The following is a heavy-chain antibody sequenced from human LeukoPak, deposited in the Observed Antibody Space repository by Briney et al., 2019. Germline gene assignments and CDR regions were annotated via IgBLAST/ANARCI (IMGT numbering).Heavy chain of an antibody. Sequence: SETLSLTCTVSGGSISSSSYYWGWIRQPPGKGLEWIGSIYYSGSTYYNPSLKSRVTISVATSKNQFSLKLSSVTAADTAVYYCARHRNDFWSGYLFDYWGQGTLVTVSS. V-gene: IGHV4-39*01. J-gene: IGHJ4*02. D-gene: IGHD3-3*01. CDR3: ARHRNDFWSGYLFDY. CDR1: GGSISSSSYY. CDR2: IYYSGST.